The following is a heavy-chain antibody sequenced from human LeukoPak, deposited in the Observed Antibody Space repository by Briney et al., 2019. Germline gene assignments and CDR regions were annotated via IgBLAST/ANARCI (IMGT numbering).Heavy chain of an antibody. J-gene: IGHJ3*02. CDR1: GGSISSGDYY. CDR2: IYYSGST. CDR3: ARGDSSGYKLGAFDI. Sequence: PSQTLSLTCTVSGGSISSGDYYWSWIRQPPGKGLEWIGYIYYSGSTYYNPSLKSRVTISVDTSKNQFSLKLSSVTAADTAAYYCARGDSSGYKLGAFDIWGQGTMVTVSS. V-gene: IGHV4-30-4*01. D-gene: IGHD3-22*01.